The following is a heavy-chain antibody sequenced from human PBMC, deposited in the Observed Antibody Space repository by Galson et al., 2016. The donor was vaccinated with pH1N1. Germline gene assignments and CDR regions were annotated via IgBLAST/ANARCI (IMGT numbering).Heavy chain of an antibody. CDR1: GFTFSAYW. CDR2: IKPDGTEK. J-gene: IGHJ4*02. D-gene: IGHD1-26*01. V-gene: IGHV3-7*03. CDR3: TRAVGSYSSF. Sequence: LRLSCAASGFTFSAYWMNWVRQAPGKGLEWVASIKPDGTEKSYVDSVKGRFTISRDNAKNSLCLQMNSLRAEDTAVYYCTRAVGSYSSFWGQGTLVTVSS.